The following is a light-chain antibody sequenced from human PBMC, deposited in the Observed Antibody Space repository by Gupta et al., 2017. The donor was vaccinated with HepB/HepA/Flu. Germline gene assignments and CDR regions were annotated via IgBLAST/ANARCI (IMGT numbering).Light chain of an antibody. J-gene: IGKJ5*01. CDR3: QQYNSYSVT. Sequence: IQLTQSPSTLSASVGDRFTITCRASQSISSWLAWYQQQPGKAPKLLIYKASSLESGVPSRFSGSGSGTEFTLTISSRQPDDFATYYGQQYNSYSVTFGQGTRLEIK. CDR2: KAS. CDR1: QSISSW. V-gene: IGKV1-5*03.